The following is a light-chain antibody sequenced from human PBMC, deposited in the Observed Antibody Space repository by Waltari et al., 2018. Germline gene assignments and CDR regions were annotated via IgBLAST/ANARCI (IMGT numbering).Light chain of an antibody. Sequence: DIQMTQSPSTLSASVGDRVTITCRSSQIIKTWLAWYQQKPGKVPKVLIYQASTLETGVPSRFSGSGSGTEFTLTISSLQPDDFATYYCQQYISYSRTFGQGTKVEIK. CDR1: QIIKTW. V-gene: IGKV1-5*03. CDR2: QAS. CDR3: QQYISYSRT. J-gene: IGKJ1*01.